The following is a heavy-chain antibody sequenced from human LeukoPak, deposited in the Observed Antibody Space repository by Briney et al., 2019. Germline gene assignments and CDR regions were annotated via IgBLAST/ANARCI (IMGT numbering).Heavy chain of an antibody. CDR1: GFSFKEYV. V-gene: IGHV3-23*01. CDR2: VSASGDKT. Sequence: GGSLRLSCTASGFSFKEYVVSWVRQAPGKGLEWVSAVSASGDKTYYADSVRGRFTISRDNSENKNTLYLQMNSLRAEDTALYYCAKEWWSSSSPLHFDCWGQGTLVTVSS. CDR3: AKEWWSSSSPLHFDC. D-gene: IGHD6-6*01. J-gene: IGHJ4*02.